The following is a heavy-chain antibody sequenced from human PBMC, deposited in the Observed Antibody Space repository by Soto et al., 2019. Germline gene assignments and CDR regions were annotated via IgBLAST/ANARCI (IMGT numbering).Heavy chain of an antibody. CDR1: GFTFSNYS. CDR3: ARSPPRNYYGSGTYFDS. D-gene: IGHD3-10*01. CDR2: ISSGGSTI. V-gene: IGHV3-48*01. Sequence: EVQLVESGGGLVQPGGSLRLSCVASGFTFSNYSMNWVRQAPGKGLEWVSFISSGGSTIYYADSVKGRFTISSDNAKNSLLLQISSLRAEDTAVYYCARSPPRNYYGSGTYFDSWGQGTLGTVSS. J-gene: IGHJ4*02.